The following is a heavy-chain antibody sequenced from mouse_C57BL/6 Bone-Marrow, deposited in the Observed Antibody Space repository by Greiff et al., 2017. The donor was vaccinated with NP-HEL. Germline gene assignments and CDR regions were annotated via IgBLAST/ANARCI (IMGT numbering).Heavy chain of an antibody. J-gene: IGHJ2*01. V-gene: IGHV1-74*01. CDR2: IHPSDSDT. CDR1: GYTFPSYW. CDR3: AIEGYYGSSSYYFDY. D-gene: IGHD1-1*01. Sequence: VQLQQPGAELVKPGASVKVSCKASGYTFPSYWMHWVKQRPGQGLEWIGRIHPSDSDTNYNQKFKGKATLTVDESSSTAYMQLSSLTSEDSAVYYCAIEGYYGSSSYYFDYWGQGTTRTVSS.